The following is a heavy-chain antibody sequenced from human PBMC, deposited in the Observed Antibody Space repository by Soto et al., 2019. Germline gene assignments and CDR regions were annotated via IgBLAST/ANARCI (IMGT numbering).Heavy chain of an antibody. J-gene: IGHJ4*02. CDR1: GDSVSSNSAA. V-gene: IGHV6-1*01. CDR2: TYCRSKCYN. CDR3: AREXXRXXLAXYFDY. D-gene: IGHD6-13*01. Sequence: SQTLSLTCAISGDSVSSNSAAWNWIRQSPSRGLEWLGRTYCRSKCYNDYAISVKSRITINPDTSKNQFSLQLNSVTPEDTAVXXCAREXXRXXLAXYFDYWGQGXXVTXXS.